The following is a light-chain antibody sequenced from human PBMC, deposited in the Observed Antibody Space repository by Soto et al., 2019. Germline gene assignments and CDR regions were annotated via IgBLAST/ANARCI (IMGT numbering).Light chain of an antibody. CDR1: SSDVGGYNY. J-gene: IGLJ1*01. CDR2: DVS. CDR3: SSYTSSSTPVYV. V-gene: IGLV2-14*01. Sequence: QSVLTQPASGSGAPGQPITISCTGTSSDVGGYNYVSCYQQHTGKAHKRMIYDVSNRPSGVSNRFSGSKSGNTASLTISGLQAEDEADYYCSSYTSSSTPVYVFGTGTKVTVL.